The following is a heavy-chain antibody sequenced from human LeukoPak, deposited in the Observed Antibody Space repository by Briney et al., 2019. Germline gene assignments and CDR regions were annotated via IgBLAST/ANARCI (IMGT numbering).Heavy chain of an antibody. J-gene: IGHJ4*02. D-gene: IGHD3-10*01. V-gene: IGHV3-23*01. Sequence: GGSLRLSCAASGFTFSSYAMSWVRQAPGKGLEWVSAISGSGGSTHYADSVKGRFTISRDNSKNTLYLQMNSLRAEDTAVYYCAKDSSEYRTAYYFDYWGQGTLVTVSS. CDR3: AKDSSEYRTAYYFDY. CDR1: GFTFSSYA. CDR2: ISGSGGST.